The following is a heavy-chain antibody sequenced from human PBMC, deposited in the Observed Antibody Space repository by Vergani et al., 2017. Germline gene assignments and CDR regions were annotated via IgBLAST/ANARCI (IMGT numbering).Heavy chain of an antibody. Sequence: QVQLQESGPGLVKPSETLSLTCTVSGGSISSYYWSWIRQPPGKGLEWIGYIYYSGSTNYNPSLKSRVTISVDTSKNQFSLKLSSVTATDTAVYYCARIRGGYNLSKYYFDYWGQGTLVTVSS. D-gene: IGHD5-24*01. CDR1: GGSISSYY. CDR2: IYYSGST. J-gene: IGHJ4*02. CDR3: ARIRGGYNLSKYYFDY. V-gene: IGHV4-59*01.